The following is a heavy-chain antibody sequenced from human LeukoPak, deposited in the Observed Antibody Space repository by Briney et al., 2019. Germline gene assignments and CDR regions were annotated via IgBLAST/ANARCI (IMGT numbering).Heavy chain of an antibody. CDR1: GFTFSSYS. V-gene: IGHV3-23*01. J-gene: IGHJ6*03. CDR3: AKDGVDTAMVYYYYMDV. Sequence: PGGSLRLSCAASGFTFSSYSMSWVRQAPGEGLEWVSAISGSGGSTYYADSVKGRFTISRDNSKNTLYLQMNSLRAEDTAVYYCAKDGVDTAMVYYYYMDVWGKGTTVTVSS. D-gene: IGHD5-18*01. CDR2: ISGSGGST.